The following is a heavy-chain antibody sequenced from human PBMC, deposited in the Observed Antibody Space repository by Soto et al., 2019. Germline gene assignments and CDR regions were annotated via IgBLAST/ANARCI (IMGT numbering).Heavy chain of an antibody. CDR2: IYYSGST. CDR3: ASQYYYDSSGYYRGPASRYYYYGMDV. D-gene: IGHD3-22*01. V-gene: IGHV4-59*08. CDR1: GGSISSYY. Sequence: SETLSRTCTVSGGSISSYYWSWIRQPPGKGLEWIGYIYYSGSTNYNPSLKSRVTISVDTSKNQFSLKLSSVTAADTAVYYCASQYYYDSSGYYRGPASRYYYYGMDVWGQGTTVTVSS. J-gene: IGHJ6*02.